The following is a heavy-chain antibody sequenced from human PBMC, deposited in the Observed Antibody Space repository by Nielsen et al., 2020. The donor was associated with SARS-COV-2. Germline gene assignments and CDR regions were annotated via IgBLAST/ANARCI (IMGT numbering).Heavy chain of an antibody. V-gene: IGHV3-48*03. CDR1: GFTFSSYA. CDR2: INGAGRAT. Sequence: GESLKISCAASGFTFSSYAMNWVRQAPGKGLQWIAYINGAGRATDYDDSLKGRFTISRDNAKNSLYLQMNSLRAEDTALYYCAKLKGATTPPIWGQGTMVTVSS. J-gene: IGHJ3*02. CDR3: AKLKGATTPPI. D-gene: IGHD1-26*01.